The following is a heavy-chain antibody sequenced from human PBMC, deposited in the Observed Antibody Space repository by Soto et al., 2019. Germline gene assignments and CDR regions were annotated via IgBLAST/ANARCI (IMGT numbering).Heavy chain of an antibody. CDR2: IRSKAYGGTT. V-gene: IGHV3-49*03. J-gene: IGHJ4*02. D-gene: IGHD2-15*01. Sequence: GGSLRLSCTASGFTFGDYAMSWFRQAPGKGLEWVGFIRSKAYGGTTEYAASVKGRLTISRDDSKSIAYLQMNSLKTEDTAVYYCTRAIEYCSGGSCYLASIVSWGQGTLVTVSS. CDR3: TRAIEYCSGGSCYLASIVS. CDR1: GFTFGDYA.